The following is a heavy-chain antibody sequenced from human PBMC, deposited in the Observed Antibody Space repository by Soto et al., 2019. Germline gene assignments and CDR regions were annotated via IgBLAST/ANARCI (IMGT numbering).Heavy chain of an antibody. CDR1: GFTVSSNY. V-gene: IGHV3-53*01. D-gene: IGHD6-13*01. Sequence: GGSLRLSCAASGFTVSSNYMSWVRQAPGKGLEWVSVIYSGGSTYYADSVKGRFTISRDNSKNTLYLRMNSLRAEDTAVYYCARDQGSSSWYGRRFYYGMDVWGQGTLVTVSS. CDR3: ARDQGSSSWYGRRFYYGMDV. CDR2: IYSGGST. J-gene: IGHJ6*02.